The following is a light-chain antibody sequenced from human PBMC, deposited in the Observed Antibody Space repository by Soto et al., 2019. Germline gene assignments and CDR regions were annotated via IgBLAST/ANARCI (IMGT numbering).Light chain of an antibody. V-gene: IGKV3-20*01. CDR1: QIFSSDY. Sequence: EVVLTQSPGTLSLSPGERATLSCRASQIFSSDYLAWYQQKPGQAPRLLIYGASTRATHIPDRFSGSGSGTDFTLTISRLEPEDSAVYLCQQYGSSPKTFGQGTKVDIK. CDR3: QQYGSSPKT. CDR2: GAS. J-gene: IGKJ1*01.